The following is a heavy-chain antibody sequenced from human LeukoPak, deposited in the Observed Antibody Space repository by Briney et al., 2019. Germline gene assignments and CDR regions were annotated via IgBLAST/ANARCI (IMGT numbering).Heavy chain of an antibody. Sequence: GGSLRLSCAASGFTFSSYGMSWVRQAPGKGLEWVSAISGSGGSTYYADSVKGRFTISRDNSKNTLYLQMNSLRPEDTAVYYCAKDDAWLQYGNWGRGTLVTVSS. CDR2: ISGSGGST. V-gene: IGHV3-23*01. CDR1: GFTFSSYG. D-gene: IGHD5-24*01. CDR3: AKDDAWLQYGN. J-gene: IGHJ4*02.